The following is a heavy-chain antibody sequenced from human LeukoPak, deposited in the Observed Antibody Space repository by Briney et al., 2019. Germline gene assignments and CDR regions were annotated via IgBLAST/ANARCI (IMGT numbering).Heavy chain of an antibody. CDR1: GFTFSSYG. CDR2: IWYDGSNK. V-gene: IGHV3-33*06. D-gene: IGHD6-13*01. J-gene: IGHJ4*02. Sequence: GGSLRLSCAASGFTFSSYGMHWVRQAPGKGLEWVGVIWYDGSNKYYADSVKGRFTISRDNSKNTLYLQMNSLRAEDTAVYYCAKDRTVYSSSWYYFDYWGQGTLVTVSS. CDR3: AKDRTVYSSSWYYFDY.